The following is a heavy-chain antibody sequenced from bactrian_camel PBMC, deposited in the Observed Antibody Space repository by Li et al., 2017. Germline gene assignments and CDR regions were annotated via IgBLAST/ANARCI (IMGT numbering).Heavy chain of an antibody. V-gene: IGHV3S6*01. D-gene: IGHD1*01. J-gene: IGHJ4*01. Sequence: HVQLVESGGGLVQPGGSLRLSCAASGFTFSSYSMTWVRQAPGKGLEWVCGIIGDGSNVYYADSVKGRFTISRDNAKNTLYLQMNSLKPEDTAVYYCAASIFPGGKCGPGTQVTVS. CDR1: GFTFSSYS. CDR2: IIGDGSNV.